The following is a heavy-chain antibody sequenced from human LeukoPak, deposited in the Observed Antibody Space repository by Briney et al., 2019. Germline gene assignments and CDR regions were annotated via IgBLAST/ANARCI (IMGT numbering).Heavy chain of an antibody. Sequence: GGSLRLSCAASGFTFSNAWMSWVRQTPGKGLEWVGRIKSKTDGGTTDYAAPVKGRFTISRDDSKNTLYLQMNSLKTEDTAVYYCARENYYGSGSSPGEFDYWGQGTLVTVSS. CDR1: GFTFSNAW. J-gene: IGHJ4*02. CDR3: ARENYYGSGSSPGEFDY. V-gene: IGHV3-15*01. CDR2: IKSKTDGGTT. D-gene: IGHD3-10*01.